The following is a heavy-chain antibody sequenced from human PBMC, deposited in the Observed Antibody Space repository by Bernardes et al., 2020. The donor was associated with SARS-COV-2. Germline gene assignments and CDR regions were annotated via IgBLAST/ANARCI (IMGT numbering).Heavy chain of an antibody. J-gene: IGHJ5*02. V-gene: IGHV3-7*01. D-gene: IGHD6-19*01. CDR1: GFTFRMYW. Sequence: GGSLRLSCAASGFTFRMYWMTWVRQAPGKGLEWVANIQQDGGEKYYVDSVKGRFTISRDNAKNSLYLQMNSLRAEDTAVYYCARLTLTKWLVKGGWFDPWGQGALVTVSS. CDR3: ARLTLTKWLVKGGWFDP. CDR2: IQQDGGEK.